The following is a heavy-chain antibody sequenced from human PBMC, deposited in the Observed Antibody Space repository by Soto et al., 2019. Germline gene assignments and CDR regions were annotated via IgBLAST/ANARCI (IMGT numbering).Heavy chain of an antibody. J-gene: IGHJ6*03. CDR1: GGSISSSSNY. CDR2: IYYSGST. V-gene: IGHV4-39*01. CDR3: ARGWGSTSDYYYYYMDV. Sequence: PSETLSLTCTVSGGSISSSSNYWGWIRQPPGKGLEWIGSIYYSGSTHYNPSFKSRVTISVDTSKNQFSLNLSSVTAADTAVYYCARGWGSTSDYYYYYMDVWGEGTTVTVSS. D-gene: IGHD2-2*01.